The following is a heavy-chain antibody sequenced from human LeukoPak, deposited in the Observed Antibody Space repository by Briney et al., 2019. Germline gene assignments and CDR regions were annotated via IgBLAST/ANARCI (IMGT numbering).Heavy chain of an antibody. CDR3: TRPESSSSLACDH. V-gene: IGHV3-74*01. Sequence: GGSLRLSCAASGFTFSSSWMHWVRQAPGKGLVWVSRINSDGSTTNYADSVKGRFIISRNNAKNTLYLQMNSLRAEDTAVYYCTRPESSSSLACDHWGQGTLVTVSS. CDR1: GFTFSSSW. J-gene: IGHJ4*02. CDR2: INSDGSTT. D-gene: IGHD2-2*01.